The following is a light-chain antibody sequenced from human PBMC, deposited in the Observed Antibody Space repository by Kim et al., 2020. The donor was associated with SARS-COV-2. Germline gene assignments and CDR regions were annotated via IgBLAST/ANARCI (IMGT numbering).Light chain of an antibody. CDR1: SSNIGAGYD. V-gene: IGLV1-40*01. J-gene: IGLJ1*01. Sequence: RVTIACPGSSSNIGAGYDVHWYQQLPGTAPKLLIYGNSNRPSGVPDRFSGSKSGTSASLAITGLQAEDEADYYCQSYDSSLSGSRVFGTGTKVTVL. CDR3: QSYDSSLSGSRV. CDR2: GNS.